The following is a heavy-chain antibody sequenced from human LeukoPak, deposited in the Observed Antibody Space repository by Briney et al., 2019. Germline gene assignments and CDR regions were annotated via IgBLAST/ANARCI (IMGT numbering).Heavy chain of an antibody. Sequence: PSETLSLTCTVSGGSISSYCCSWIRQPPGKGLEWIGYICYSGSASYNPSLKSRVTISVDTSKNQFSPKVSSVTDADTAVYYCARERLLWFGELSYYYGMDVWGQGTTVTVSS. CDR2: ICYSGSA. D-gene: IGHD3-10*01. J-gene: IGHJ6*02. CDR3: ARERLLWFGELSYYYGMDV. CDR1: GGSISSYC. V-gene: IGHV4-59*12.